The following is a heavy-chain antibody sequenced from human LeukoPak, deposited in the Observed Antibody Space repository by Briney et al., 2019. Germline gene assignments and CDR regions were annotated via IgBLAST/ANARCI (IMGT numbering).Heavy chain of an antibody. CDR3: AKRPGKAAAGPFDP. J-gene: IGHJ5*02. D-gene: IGHD6-13*01. V-gene: IGHV3-74*01. CDR1: GFTFDYYW. CDR2: INTDGSNT. Sequence: GGSLRLSCAASGFTFDYYWMHWVRQAPGKGLMWVSRINTDGSNTHYADSVKGRFTISRDNAKNTLYLQMNGLRVEDTAVYYCAKRPGKAAAGPFDPWGQGTLVTVSS.